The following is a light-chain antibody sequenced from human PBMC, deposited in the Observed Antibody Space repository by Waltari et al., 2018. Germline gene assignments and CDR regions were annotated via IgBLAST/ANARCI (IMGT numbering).Light chain of an antibody. J-gene: IGKJ1*01. Sequence: VLTQSPGTLSLSPGERATLSCRASQRVANSYLAWYQQRPGQAPRILIYAASSRATGIPDRFSGSVSGTDFTLIISRLEPEDSAVYYCHQYGNSARTFGQGTKVEIK. CDR3: HQYGNSART. CDR2: AAS. V-gene: IGKV3-20*01. CDR1: QRVANSY.